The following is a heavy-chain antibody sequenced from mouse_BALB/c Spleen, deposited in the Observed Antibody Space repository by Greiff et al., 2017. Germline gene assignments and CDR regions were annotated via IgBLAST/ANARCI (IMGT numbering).Heavy chain of an antibody. V-gene: IGHV5-17*02. CDR3: ARSGGAY. D-gene: IGHD1-1*02. CDR1: GFTFSSFG. J-gene: IGHJ3*01. Sequence: DVMLVESGGGLVQPGGSRKLSCAASGFTFSSFGMHWVRQAPEKGLEWVAYISSGSSTIYYADTVKGRFTISRDNPKNTLFLQMTSLRSEDTAMYYCARSGGAYWGQGTLVTVSA. CDR2: ISSGSSTI.